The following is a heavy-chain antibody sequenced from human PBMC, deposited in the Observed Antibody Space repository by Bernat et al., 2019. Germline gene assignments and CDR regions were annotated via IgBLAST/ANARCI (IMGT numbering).Heavy chain of an antibody. CDR2: ISGSGGST. CDR1: GFTFSSYA. D-gene: IGHD2-15*01. V-gene: IGHV3-23*01. CDR3: APTNRVQLGYCSGGSCDGEVVD. J-gene: IGHJ4*02. Sequence: EVQLLESGGGLVQPGGSLRLSCAASGFTFSSYAMSWVRQAPGKGLEWVSAISGSGGSTYYADTVKGRFTISRDNTKNTLYLQMSSLRAEDTAVYYCAPTNRVQLGYCSGGSCDGEVVDWGQGTLVTVSS.